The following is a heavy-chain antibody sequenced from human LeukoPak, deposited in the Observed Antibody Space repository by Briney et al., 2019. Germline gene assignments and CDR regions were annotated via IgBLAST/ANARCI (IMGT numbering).Heavy chain of an antibody. Sequence: PSETLSLTCSVSGGSINSYYWSWIRQSPGKGLEWIGYISYSGSTNYNPSLKSRVTISLDTSKNQFSLKLSSVTAADSAIYYCARAPTWFDTWGQGTLVTVSS. CDR1: GGSINSYY. CDR3: ARAPTWFDT. CDR2: ISYSGST. J-gene: IGHJ5*02. V-gene: IGHV4-59*12.